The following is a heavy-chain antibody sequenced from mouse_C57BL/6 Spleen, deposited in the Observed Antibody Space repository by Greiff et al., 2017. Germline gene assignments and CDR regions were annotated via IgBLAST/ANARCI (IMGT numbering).Heavy chain of an antibody. CDR2: IYPSDSET. CDR3: ARRGFTTVVATRRYYFDY. CDR1: GYTFTSYW. V-gene: IGHV1-61*01. J-gene: IGHJ2*01. D-gene: IGHD1-1*01. Sequence: QVQLQQPGAELVRPGSSVKLSCKASGYTFTSYWMDWVKQRPGQGLEWIGNIYPSDSETHYNQKFKDKATLTVDKSSSTAYMQLSSLTSEDSAVYYCARRGFTTVVATRRYYFDYWGQGTTLTVSS.